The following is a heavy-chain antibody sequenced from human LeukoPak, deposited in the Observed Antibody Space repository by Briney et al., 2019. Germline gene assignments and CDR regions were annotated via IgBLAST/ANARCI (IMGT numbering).Heavy chain of an antibody. V-gene: IGHV4-39*07. CDR1: GGSISSSSYD. D-gene: IGHD2-2*01. Sequence: PSKTLSLTCTVSGGSISSSSYDWSWIRQPPGKGLEWIGEINHSGSTNYNPSLKSRVTISVDTSKNQFSLKLSSVTAADTAVYYCARAVGYCSSTSCYHGRFFDPWGQGTLVTVSS. CDR2: INHSGST. CDR3: ARAVGYCSSTSCYHGRFFDP. J-gene: IGHJ5*02.